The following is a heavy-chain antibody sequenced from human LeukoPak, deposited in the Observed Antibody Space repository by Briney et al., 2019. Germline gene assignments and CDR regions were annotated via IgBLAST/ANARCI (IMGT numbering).Heavy chain of an antibody. CDR3: ARNYFYYYMDV. V-gene: IGHV3-21*01. CDR1: GFTFSSYS. J-gene: IGHJ6*03. Sequence: GSLRLSCAASGFTFSSYSMSWVRQAPGKGLEWVSSIRSGSGNIYYADSVKGRFTISRDNATNSLYLQMNSLRAEDTAVYYCARNYFYYYMDVWGKGTTVTVSS. CDR2: IRSGSGNI.